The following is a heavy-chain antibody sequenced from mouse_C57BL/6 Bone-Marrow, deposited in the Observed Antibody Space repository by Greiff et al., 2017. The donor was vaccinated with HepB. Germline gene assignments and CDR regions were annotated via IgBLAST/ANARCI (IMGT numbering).Heavy chain of an antibody. CDR2: ISYSGST. CDR3: ASSSSYYAMDY. Sequence: EVQLVESGPGLAKPSQTLSLTCSVPGYSNTSDYWNWIRKFPGNKLEYMGYISYSGSTYYNPSLKSRISITRDTSKNQYYLQLNSVTTEDTATYYCASSSSYYAMDYWGQGTSVTVSS. V-gene: IGHV3-8*01. J-gene: IGHJ4*01. D-gene: IGHD1-3*01. CDR1: GYSNTSDY.